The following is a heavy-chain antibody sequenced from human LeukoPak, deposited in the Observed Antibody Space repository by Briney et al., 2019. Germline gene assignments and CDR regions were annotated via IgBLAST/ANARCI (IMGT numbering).Heavy chain of an antibody. CDR2: ISWDGGST. J-gene: IGHJ6*02. CDR1: GSTFDDYN. Sequence: GGFLRLSCAASGSTFDDYNMHWVRQAPGKGLEWVSLISWDGGSTYYADSVKGRFTIPRDNSKNSLYLQMNSLRTEDTALYYCAKDIGYPYYYGMDVWGQGTTVTVSS. D-gene: IGHD5-12*01. CDR3: AKDIGYPYYYGMDV. V-gene: IGHV3-43*01.